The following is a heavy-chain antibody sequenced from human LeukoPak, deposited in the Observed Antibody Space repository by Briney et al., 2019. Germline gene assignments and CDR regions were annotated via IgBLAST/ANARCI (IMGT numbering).Heavy chain of an antibody. J-gene: IGHJ4*02. CDR2: ISSSGSTI. V-gene: IGHV3-11*01. D-gene: IGHD1-26*01. CDR3: ARALGSYYDRHFDY. CDR1: GFIVSSTY. Sequence: GGSLRLSCAASGFIVSSTYMSWVRQAPGKGLEWVSYISSSGSTIYYADSVKGRFTISRDNAKNSLYLQMNSLRAEDTAVYYCARALGSYYDRHFDYWGQGTLVTVSS.